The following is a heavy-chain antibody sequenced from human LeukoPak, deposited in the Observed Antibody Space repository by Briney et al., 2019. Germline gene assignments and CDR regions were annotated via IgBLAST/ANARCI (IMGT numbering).Heavy chain of an antibody. CDR3: AEDNSIAVAGTSLGY. CDR1: GFTFSSYG. Sequence: GGSLRLSCAASGFTFSSYGMSWVRQAPGKGPEWVSAISGSGGSTYYADSVKGRFTISRDNSKNTLYLQMNSLRAEDTAVYYCAEDNSIAVAGTSLGYWGQGALVTVSS. J-gene: IGHJ4*02. D-gene: IGHD6-19*01. V-gene: IGHV3-23*01. CDR2: ISGSGGST.